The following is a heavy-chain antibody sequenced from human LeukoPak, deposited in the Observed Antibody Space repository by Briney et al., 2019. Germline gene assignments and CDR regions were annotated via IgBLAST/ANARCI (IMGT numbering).Heavy chain of an antibody. CDR3: AKLYSSGWFPSSWFDP. J-gene: IGHJ5*02. CDR2: ISGSGGST. CDR1: GFTFSSYA. V-gene: IGHV3-23*01. D-gene: IGHD6-19*01. Sequence: GGSLRLSCVASGFTFSSYAMSWVRQAPGKGLEWVSAISGSGGSTYYADSVKGRFTISRDNSKNTLYLQMNSLRAEDTAVYYCAKLYSSGWFPSSWFDPWGQGTLVTVSS.